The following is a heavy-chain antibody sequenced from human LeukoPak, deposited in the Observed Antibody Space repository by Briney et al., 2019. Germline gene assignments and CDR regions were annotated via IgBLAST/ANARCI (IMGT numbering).Heavy chain of an antibody. V-gene: IGHV3-30*18. J-gene: IGHJ4*02. Sequence: QAGGSLRLSCAASGFTFSSYGMHWVRQAPGRGLEWVAVISSDGSDKYYADSVKGRFTISRDNSKNTMYLRMNSLRDEDTAVYYCAKGSATTVVTIDYWGQGTLVTVSS. CDR3: AKGSATTVVTIDY. CDR2: ISSDGSDK. D-gene: IGHD4-23*01. CDR1: GFTFSSYG.